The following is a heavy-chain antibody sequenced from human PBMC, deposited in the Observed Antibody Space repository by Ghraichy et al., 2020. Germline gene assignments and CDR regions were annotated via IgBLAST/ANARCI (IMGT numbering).Heavy chain of an antibody. CDR1: GYTFTSYG. V-gene: IGHV1-18*04. Sequence: ASVKVSCKASGYTFTSYGISWVRQAPGQGLEWMGWISAYNGNTNYAQKLQGRVTMTTDTSTSTAYMELRNLRSDDTAVYYCARLRPSGWYAEYFQHWGQGTLVTVSS. CDR3: ARLRPSGWYAEYFQH. D-gene: IGHD6-19*01. J-gene: IGHJ1*01. CDR2: ISAYNGNT.